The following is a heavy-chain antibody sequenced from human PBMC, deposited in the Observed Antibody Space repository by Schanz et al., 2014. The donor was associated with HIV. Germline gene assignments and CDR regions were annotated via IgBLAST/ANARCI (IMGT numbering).Heavy chain of an antibody. CDR2: ISYDGSNK. D-gene: IGHD1-26*01. CDR1: GFTFGSYA. Sequence: QVQLVESGGGVVQPGRSLRLSCAASGFTFGSYAMGWVRQAPGKGLEWVAVISYDGSNKYYADSVEGRFTVSRDNSKDTLFLQMNSLRVDDTAVYYCARDRISTVGAPHFDPWGQGTLVTVSS. CDR3: ARDRISTVGAPHFDP. J-gene: IGHJ5*02. V-gene: IGHV3-30*03.